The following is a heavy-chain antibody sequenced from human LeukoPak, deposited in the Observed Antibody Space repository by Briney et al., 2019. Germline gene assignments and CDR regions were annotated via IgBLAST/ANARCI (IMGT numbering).Heavy chain of an antibody. CDR3: VRSYDWVFDY. V-gene: IGHV6-1*01. J-gene: IGHJ4*02. CDR2: TFYRSKWYN. CDR1: GDSVSRHDLT. Sequence: SQTLSLTCAISGDSVSRHDLTWDWVRQSPSRGLEWRGRTFYRSKWYNDYAVSVKSRITVSPDTSKNQFSLHLNSVTPEDTAVYYCVRSYDWVFDYWGQGTRVTVSS. D-gene: IGHD1-1*01.